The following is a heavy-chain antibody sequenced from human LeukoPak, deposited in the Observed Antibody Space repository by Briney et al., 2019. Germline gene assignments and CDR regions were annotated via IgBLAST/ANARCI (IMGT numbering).Heavy chain of an antibody. CDR3: ARPAYRGSYYDAFDI. J-gene: IGHJ3*02. CDR2: IYYSGGT. Sequence: SETLSLTCTASGGSISSSSYYWGWIRPPPGKGLEWFGGIYYSGGTYYNPSLKSRVTISVDTSKNKFSLKLNSVTAADTAVYYCARPAYRGSYYDAFDIWGQGTMVTVSS. D-gene: IGHD1-26*01. V-gene: IGHV4-39*01. CDR1: GGSISSSSYY.